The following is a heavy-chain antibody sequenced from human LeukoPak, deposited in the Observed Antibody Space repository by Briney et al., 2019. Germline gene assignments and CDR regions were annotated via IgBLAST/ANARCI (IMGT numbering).Heavy chain of an antibody. CDR3: ITDPGAWQPI. D-gene: IGHD3-10*01. V-gene: IGHV3-15*01. Sequence: GGSLRLSCAASGLTFSNAWMSWVRQAPGKGLEWIGRIKSKTDGETTDYAAPVKGRFTISRDDSKNTLYLQMNRLNTEDTAVSYCITDPGAWQPIWGRGTMVAVSS. J-gene: IGHJ3*02. CDR1: GLTFSNAW. CDR2: IKSKTDGETT.